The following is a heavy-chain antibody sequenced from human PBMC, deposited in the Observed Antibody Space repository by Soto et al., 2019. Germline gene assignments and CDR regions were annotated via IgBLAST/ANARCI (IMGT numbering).Heavy chain of an antibody. V-gene: IGHV3-33*01. CDR1: GFTFSSYG. CDR3: ASIAAAGTSAKY. Sequence: GGSLRLSCAASGFTFSSYGMHWVRQAPGKGLEWVAVIWYDGSNKYYADSVKGRFTISRDNSKNTLYLQMNSLRAEDTAVYYCASIAAAGTSAKYSGQGTLVTVSS. CDR2: IWYDGSNK. J-gene: IGHJ4*02. D-gene: IGHD6-13*01.